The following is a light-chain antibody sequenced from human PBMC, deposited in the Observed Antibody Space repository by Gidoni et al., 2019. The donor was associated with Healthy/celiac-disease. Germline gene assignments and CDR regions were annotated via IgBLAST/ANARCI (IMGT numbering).Light chain of an antibody. CDR3: QVWDSSSDHYV. V-gene: IGLV3-21*04. CDR1: NIGSKS. J-gene: IGLJ1*01. CDR2: DDS. Sequence: SYVLTQPPSVSVAPGKPARITCGGNNIGSKSVHGYQQKPGQAPVLVIYDDSDRPSGIPERFSGSNSGNTATLTISRVEAGDEADYYGQVWDSSSDHYVFGTGTKVTVL.